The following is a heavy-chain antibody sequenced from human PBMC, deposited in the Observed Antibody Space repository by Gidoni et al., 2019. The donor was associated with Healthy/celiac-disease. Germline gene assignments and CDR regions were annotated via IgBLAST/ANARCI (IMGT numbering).Heavy chain of an antibody. Sequence: QVQLVQSGAEVKKPGAPVTVSCKASGYTFTSYYMPWVRQAPGQGLEWMGIINPSGGSTSYAKKCQGRVTRTRDTSTSTVYMELSSLRSEDTAVYYCARLGKRATKSPFDYWGQGTLVTVSS. CDR1: GYTFTSYY. J-gene: IGHJ4*02. D-gene: IGHD1-26*01. CDR3: ARLGKRATKSPFDY. V-gene: IGHV1-46*01. CDR2: INPSGGST.